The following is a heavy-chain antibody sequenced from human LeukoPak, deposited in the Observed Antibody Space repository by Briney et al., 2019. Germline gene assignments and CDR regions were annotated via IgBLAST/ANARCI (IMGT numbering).Heavy chain of an antibody. CDR1: GFTFSSYA. J-gene: IGHJ3*02. CDR2: ISGSGGST. V-gene: IGHV3-23*01. Sequence: GGSLRLSCAASGFTFSSYAMSWVRQAPGKGLEWVSAISGSGGSTYYADSVKGRFTISRDNSKNTLYLQMNSLRAEDTAVYYCAKDRGYSSSWYASAFDIWGQGTMVTVSS. D-gene: IGHD6-13*01. CDR3: AKDRGYSSSWYASAFDI.